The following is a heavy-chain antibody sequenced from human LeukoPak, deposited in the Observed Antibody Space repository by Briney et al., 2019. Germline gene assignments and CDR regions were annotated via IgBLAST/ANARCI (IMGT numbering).Heavy chain of an antibody. Sequence: GESLKISCQGSGYSFTTYWIGWVRQVPGEGLEWMGIIQPGNPDIRYSPSFQGQVTISADQSITTAYLQWSSLKASDTAIYYCARHEARSSSGTFDYWGLGTLVTVSS. D-gene: IGHD6-6*01. CDR2: IQPGNPDI. V-gene: IGHV5-51*01. CDR3: ARHEARSSSGTFDY. CDR1: GYSFTTYW. J-gene: IGHJ4*02.